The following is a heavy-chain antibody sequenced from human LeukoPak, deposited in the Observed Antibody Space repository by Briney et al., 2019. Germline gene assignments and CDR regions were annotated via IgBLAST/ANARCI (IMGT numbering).Heavy chain of an antibody. CDR1: GFTFSNAW. CDR2: IKSKTDGGTT. CDR3: TTDRPTVTTFDY. J-gene: IGHJ4*02. D-gene: IGHD4-17*01. Sequence: GGSLRLSCAASGFTFSNAWMNWVRQAPGKGREWVGLIKSKTDGGTTDYAAPVKGRFTISRDDSKNTLYLQMNSLKTEDTAVYYCTTDRPTVTTFDYWGQGTLVTVSS. V-gene: IGHV3-15*07.